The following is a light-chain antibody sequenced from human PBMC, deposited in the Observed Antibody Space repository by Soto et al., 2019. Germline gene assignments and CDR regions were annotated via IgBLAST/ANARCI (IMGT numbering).Light chain of an antibody. V-gene: IGLV2-14*01. CDR1: SSDVGGYNY. Sequence: QSALTQPASVSGSPGQSITISCTGTSSDVGGYNYVSWYQQHPGKAPKLMIYDVSNRPSGVSNRFSGSKSGNTASLTISGLQAEDEADYYCSSYTSSSTSEVFGGGTKLTVL. CDR3: SSYTSSSTSEV. J-gene: IGLJ2*01. CDR2: DVS.